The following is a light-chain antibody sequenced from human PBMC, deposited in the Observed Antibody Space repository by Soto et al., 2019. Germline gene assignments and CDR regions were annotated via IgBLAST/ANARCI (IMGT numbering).Light chain of an antibody. Sequence: EIVMTQSPAPLSVSPGERATLSCRASPSVSRNLAWYQQKPGQTTKLLIYVASTRATGIPARFSGSGSVTEFTLTSNSLQSEAFADDDCQQYYDWPLTFGGGTKVEFK. J-gene: IGKJ4*01. CDR3: QQYYDWPLT. V-gene: IGKV3-15*01. CDR2: VAS. CDR1: PSVSRN.